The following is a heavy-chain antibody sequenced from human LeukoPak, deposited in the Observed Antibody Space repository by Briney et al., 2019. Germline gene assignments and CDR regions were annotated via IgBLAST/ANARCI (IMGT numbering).Heavy chain of an antibody. D-gene: IGHD3-10*01. CDR2: IYYSGSA. J-gene: IGHJ4*02. CDR3: ARHITYGSGSYRGNDY. V-gene: IGHV4-59*08. Sequence: PSETLSLTCTVSGVSISRYYWSWVRQPPGKGLEWIGYIYYSGSAKYNPSLASRVTISVDTSKKQFSLNLRSVTAADTAVYYCARHITYGSGSYRGNDYWGQGTLVTVSS. CDR1: GVSISRYY.